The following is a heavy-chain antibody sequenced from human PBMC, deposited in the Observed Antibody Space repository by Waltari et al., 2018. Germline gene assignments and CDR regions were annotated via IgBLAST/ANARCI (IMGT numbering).Heavy chain of an antibody. V-gene: IGHV3-48*01. CDR2: ISSSSSTI. D-gene: IGHD2-15*01. J-gene: IGHJ4*02. Sequence: EVQLVESGGGLVQPGGSLRLSCAASGFTFSSYSMNWVRQAPGKGLEWVSYISSSSSTIYYADSVKGRFTISRDNAKNSLYLQMNSLRAEDTAVYYCAREPTFLRQYCSGGSCYSNYFDYWGQGTLVTGSS. CDR1: GFTFSSYS. CDR3: AREPTFLRQYCSGGSCYSNYFDY.